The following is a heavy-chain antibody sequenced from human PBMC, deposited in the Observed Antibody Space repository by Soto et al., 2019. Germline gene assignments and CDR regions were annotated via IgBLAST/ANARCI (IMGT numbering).Heavy chain of an antibody. D-gene: IGHD5-12*01. CDR3: AREWEDIVASNWFDP. CDR1: GFTFSSYA. Sequence: QVQLVESGGGVVQPGRSLRLSCAASGFTFSSYAMHWVRQAPGKGLEWVAVISYDGSNKYYADSVKGRFTISRDNSKNTLYLQMNSLRAEDTAVYYCAREWEDIVASNWFDPWGQGTLVTVSS. CDR2: ISYDGSNK. J-gene: IGHJ5*02. V-gene: IGHV3-30-3*01.